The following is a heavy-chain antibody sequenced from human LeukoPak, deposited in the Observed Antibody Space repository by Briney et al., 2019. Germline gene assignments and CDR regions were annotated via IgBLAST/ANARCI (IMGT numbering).Heavy chain of an antibody. CDR3: AKDTASAQLAMFDY. Sequence: GGSLRLSCAASGFTFDDYAMHWVRQAPGKGLEWVSGISWNSGSIGYADSVKGRFTISRDNAKNSLYLQMNSLRAEDTALYYCAKDTASAQLAMFDYWGQGTLVTVSS. D-gene: IGHD1-1*01. V-gene: IGHV3-9*01. CDR1: GFTFDDYA. J-gene: IGHJ4*02. CDR2: ISWNSGSI.